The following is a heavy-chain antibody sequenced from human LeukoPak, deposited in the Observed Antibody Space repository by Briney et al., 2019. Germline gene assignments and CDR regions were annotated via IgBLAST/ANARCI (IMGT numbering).Heavy chain of an antibody. V-gene: IGHV1-46*01. Sequence: ASVKVSYKASGYTFTRYYMHWVRQAPGQGLEWVGIINPSGGSTSYAQKFQGRVTMTRDTSTSTVYMELSSLRSEDTAVYYCARDIYYGSGSGWFDPWGQGTLVTVSS. CDR2: INPSGGST. CDR1: GYTFTRYY. J-gene: IGHJ5*02. CDR3: ARDIYYGSGSGWFDP. D-gene: IGHD3-10*01.